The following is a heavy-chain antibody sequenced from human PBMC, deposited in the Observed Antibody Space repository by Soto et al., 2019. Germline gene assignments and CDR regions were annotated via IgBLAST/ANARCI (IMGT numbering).Heavy chain of an antibody. CDR2: IYPGDSDT. Sequence: GESLKISCKGSGYSFTSYWIGWVRQMPGKGLEWMGIIYPGDSDTRYSPSFQGQVTISADKSISTAYLQWSSLKASDTAMYYCARRAYNWNDWYYFDYWGQGTLVNVSS. V-gene: IGHV5-51*01. J-gene: IGHJ4*02. CDR3: ARRAYNWNDWYYFDY. CDR1: GYSFTSYW. D-gene: IGHD1-1*01.